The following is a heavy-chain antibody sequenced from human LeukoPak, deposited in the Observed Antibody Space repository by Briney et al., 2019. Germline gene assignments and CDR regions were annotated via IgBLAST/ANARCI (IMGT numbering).Heavy chain of an antibody. CDR1: GGSISIYY. Sequence: SETLSLTCTVSGGSISIYYWSWIRQPAGKALEWIGRIYTSGSTNYNPSLKSRVTMSVDTSKNQFSLKMSSVTAADTAVYYCARVGPRYCSSTSCSYYYYGMDVWGQGTTVTVSS. CDR2: IYTSGST. CDR3: ARVGPRYCSSTSCSYYYYGMDV. J-gene: IGHJ6*02. V-gene: IGHV4-4*07. D-gene: IGHD2-2*01.